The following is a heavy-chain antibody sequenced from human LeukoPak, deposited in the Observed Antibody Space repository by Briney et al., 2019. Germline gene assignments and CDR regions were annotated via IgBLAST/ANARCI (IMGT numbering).Heavy chain of an antibody. J-gene: IGHJ4*02. Sequence: GGSLRLSCAASGFTFSSYGMHWVRQAPGKGLEWVAVIWYDGSNKYYADSVKGRFTISRDNSKNTLYLQMNSLRAEDTAVYYCARGDGYNPGVDYWGQGTLVTGS. D-gene: IGHD5-24*01. CDR3: ARGDGYNPGVDY. V-gene: IGHV3-33*01. CDR1: GFTFSSYG. CDR2: IWYDGSNK.